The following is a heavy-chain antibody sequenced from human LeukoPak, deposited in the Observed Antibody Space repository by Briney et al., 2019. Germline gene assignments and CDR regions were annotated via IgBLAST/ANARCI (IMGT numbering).Heavy chain of an antibody. D-gene: IGHD3-22*01. CDR3: ARPKPYYYDSSGYYGAFDI. CDR2: INPNSGGT. J-gene: IGHJ3*02. CDR1: GYTFTGYY. V-gene: IGHV1-2*02. Sequence: ASVKVSCTASGYTFTGYYMHWVRQAPGQGLAWMGWINPNSGGTNYAQKFQGRVTMTRDTSISTAYMELSRLRSDDTAVYYCARPKPYYYDSSGYYGAFDIWGQGTMVTVSS.